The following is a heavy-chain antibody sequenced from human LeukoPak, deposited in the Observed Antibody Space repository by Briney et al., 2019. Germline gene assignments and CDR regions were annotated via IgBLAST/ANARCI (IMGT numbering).Heavy chain of an antibody. D-gene: IGHD3-9*01. CDR1: GYTFTSYG. Sequence: VASVKVSCKASGYTFTSYGISWVRQAPGQGLEWMGWISAYNGNTNYAQKLQGRVTMTTDTSTSTAYMELRSLRSDDTAVYYCAREKRYFDWPPGFDPWGQGTLVTVSS. CDR2: ISAYNGNT. CDR3: AREKRYFDWPPGFDP. J-gene: IGHJ5*02. V-gene: IGHV1-18*01.